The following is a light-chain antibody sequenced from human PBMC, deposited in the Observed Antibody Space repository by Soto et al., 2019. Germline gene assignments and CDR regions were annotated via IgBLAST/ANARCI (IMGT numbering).Light chain of an antibody. CDR3: NSYAGSNIYV. CDR1: SSDVGGYNF. CDR2: EVS. Sequence: QSALTQPPSASGSPGQSVTISSTGTSSDVGGYNFVSWYQHHPGKAPKLIIYEVSKRPSGVPNRFSGSKSGNTASLTVSGLQAEDEADYYCNSYAGSNIYVFGSGTMVTVL. J-gene: IGLJ1*01. V-gene: IGLV2-8*01.